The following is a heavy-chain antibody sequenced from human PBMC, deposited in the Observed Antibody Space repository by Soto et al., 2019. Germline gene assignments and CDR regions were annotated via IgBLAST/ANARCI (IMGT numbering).Heavy chain of an antibody. J-gene: IGHJ4*02. CDR2: TRNKADSYTT. D-gene: IGHD3-3*01. CDR3: ARFGVVTEAFDY. V-gene: IGHV3-72*01. CDR1: GFTFSDHY. Sequence: LILSCAASGFTFSDHYMDWVRQAPGKGLEWVGRTRNKADSYTTEYAASVKGRFTISRDDSKNSLYLQMNSLKTEDTAVYYCARFGVVTEAFDYWGQGTLVTVSS.